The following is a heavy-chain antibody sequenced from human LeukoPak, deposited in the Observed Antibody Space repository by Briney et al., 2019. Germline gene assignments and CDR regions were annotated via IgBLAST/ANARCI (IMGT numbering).Heavy chain of an antibody. CDR1: GFTFSDTY. CDR3: AREVRVRGVTRDHDAFDI. Sequence: GGSLRLSCAVSGFTFSDTYMTWIRQAPGKGLESLSYISPSGTDISYADSVKGRFTISRDNSKNTLYLQMNSLRAEDTAVYYCAREVRVRGVTRDHDAFDIWGQGTMVTVSS. J-gene: IGHJ3*02. CDR2: ISPSGTDI. V-gene: IGHV3-11*04. D-gene: IGHD3-10*01.